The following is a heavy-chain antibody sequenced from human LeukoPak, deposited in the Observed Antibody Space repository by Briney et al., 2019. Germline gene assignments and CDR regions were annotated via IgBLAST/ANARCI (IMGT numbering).Heavy chain of an antibody. D-gene: IGHD6-13*01. Sequence: ASVKVSCKASGYTFTGYYIHWVRQAPGQGLEWMGWINPNSGGTNYAQKFQGRVTMTRDTSISTAYMELSRLRSDDTAEYYCARVSKQQLGSDYWGQGTLVTVSS. V-gene: IGHV1-2*02. J-gene: IGHJ4*02. CDR1: GYTFTGYY. CDR3: ARVSKQQLGSDY. CDR2: INPNSGGT.